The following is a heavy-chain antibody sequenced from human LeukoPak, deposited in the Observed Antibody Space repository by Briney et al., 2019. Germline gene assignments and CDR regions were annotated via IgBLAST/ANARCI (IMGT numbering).Heavy chain of an antibody. Sequence: GRSLRLSCAASGFTFDDYAMHWVRQTPGKGLEWVSGISWNSGSIGYADSVKGRFTISRDNAKNSLYLQMNSLRAEDMALYYCAKEDDSSGYYPHFDYWGQGTLVTVSS. CDR3: AKEDDSSGYYPHFDY. D-gene: IGHD3-22*01. CDR2: ISWNSGSI. CDR1: GFTFDDYA. V-gene: IGHV3-9*03. J-gene: IGHJ4*02.